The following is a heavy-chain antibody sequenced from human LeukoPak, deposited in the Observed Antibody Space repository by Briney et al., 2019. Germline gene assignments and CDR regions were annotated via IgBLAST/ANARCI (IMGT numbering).Heavy chain of an antibody. D-gene: IGHD3-22*01. CDR2: VSGSGSTT. CDR3: ARRGNFDSSALTSRTPYYFDY. V-gene: IGHV3-23*01. J-gene: IGHJ4*02. CDR1: GFTFSSYD. Sequence: RGSLRLSCAASGFTFSSYDMSWVRQAPGKGLEWVSAVSGSGSTTYYADSVRGRFTISRDNSKNTLYLQMSSLRAEDMALYYCARRGNFDSSALTSRTPYYFDYWGQGTLVTVSS.